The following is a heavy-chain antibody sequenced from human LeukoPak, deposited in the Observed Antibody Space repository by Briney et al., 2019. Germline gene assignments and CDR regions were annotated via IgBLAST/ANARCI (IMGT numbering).Heavy chain of an antibody. CDR2: IYHSGST. D-gene: IGHD3-10*01. CDR1: GGSISSYY. Sequence: SATLSLTCTVSGGSISSYYWSWIRQPPGKGLEWIGYIYHSGSTYYNPSLKSRVTISVDRSKNQFSLRLSSVTAAGTAVYYCARVAEYYYGSGTFDPWGQGTLVTVSS. V-gene: IGHV4-59*12. J-gene: IGHJ5*02. CDR3: ARVAEYYYGSGTFDP.